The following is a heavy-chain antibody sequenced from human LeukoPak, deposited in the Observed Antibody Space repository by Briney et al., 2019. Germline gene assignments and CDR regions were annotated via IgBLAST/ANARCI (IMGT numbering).Heavy chain of an antibody. Sequence: ASVKVSCKASGYTFTSYGITWVRQAPGQGLEWLGSINPSRGGTTYAQKFQGRVTMTRDTSIDTAYMEMSNLTFDDTAFYYCTRARYTSSFPRFDYWGQGTLVTVSS. D-gene: IGHD6-6*01. V-gene: IGHV1-2*02. CDR3: TRARYTSSFPRFDY. CDR2: INPSRGGT. CDR1: GYTFTSYG. J-gene: IGHJ4*02.